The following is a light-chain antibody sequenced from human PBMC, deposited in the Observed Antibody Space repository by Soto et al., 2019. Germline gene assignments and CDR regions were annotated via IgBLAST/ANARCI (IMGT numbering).Light chain of an antibody. Sequence: QSVLTQPASVSGSPGQSITISCTGTSSDVGAYNFVSWYQQHPGKAPKLMIYEVSNRPSGVSNRFSGSKSGNTASLTISGLQAEDEADYYCNSYTGSAARVFGTGTKGIVL. V-gene: IGLV2-14*01. CDR1: SSDVGAYNF. CDR2: EVS. CDR3: NSYTGSAARV. J-gene: IGLJ1*01.